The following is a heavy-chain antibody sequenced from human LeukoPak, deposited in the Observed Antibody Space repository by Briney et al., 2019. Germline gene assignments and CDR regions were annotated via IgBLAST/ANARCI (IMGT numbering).Heavy chain of an antibody. D-gene: IGHD3-3*01. CDR2: IDPSGSYT. Sequence: GESLKISCRGFGCTFNAYWITWVRQLPGKGLVRVGRIDPSGSYTNYSPSFQGHVTISADKPLSTAYLQWSSLKPSDTAIYYCARRENFAEWSPDYGGQGTLVTVSS. CDR3: ARRENFAEWSPDY. V-gene: IGHV5-10-1*01. CDR1: GCTFNAYW. J-gene: IGHJ4*02.